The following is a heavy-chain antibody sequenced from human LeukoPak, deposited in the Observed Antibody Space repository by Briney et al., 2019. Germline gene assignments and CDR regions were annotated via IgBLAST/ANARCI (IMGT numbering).Heavy chain of an antibody. CDR2: ISSNGGST. Sequence: TGGSLRLSCAASGFTFSSYAMHWVHQDPGKGLEYLSAISSNGGSTYYANSVKGRFTISRDNSKNTLYLQMGSLRAEDMAVYYCARSPGEVVNPEYAFDIWGQGTMVTVSS. CDR3: ARSPGEVVNPEYAFDI. V-gene: IGHV3-64*01. J-gene: IGHJ3*02. CDR1: GFTFSSYA. D-gene: IGHD3-10*01.